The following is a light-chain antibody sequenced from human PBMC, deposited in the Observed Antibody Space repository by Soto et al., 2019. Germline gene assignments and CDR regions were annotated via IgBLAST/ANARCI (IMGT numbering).Light chain of an antibody. V-gene: IGKV1-39*01. J-gene: IGKJ4*01. CDR2: GAS. CDR3: QQSYSTLALT. Sequence: DIQMTQSPSSLSASVGDRVTITCRASPSISSYLNWYQQKPGKAPKLLIYGASSLQSGVPSRFSGSGYGTDFTLTISSLQPEDFATYYCQQSYSTLALTFGGGTKVEIK. CDR1: PSISSY.